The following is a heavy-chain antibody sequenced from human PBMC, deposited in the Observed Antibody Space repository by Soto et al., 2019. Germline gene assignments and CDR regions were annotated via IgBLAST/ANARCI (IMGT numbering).Heavy chain of an antibody. V-gene: IGHV3-23*01. J-gene: IGHJ4*02. CDR2: ISASGDST. Sequence: GGSLRLSCAASGFTFSSYAMSWVRQAPGKGLEWVSAISASGDSTYYADSVKGRFTISRDNSKNTLFLQMSSLRAEDTAVYYCAKEPLSVAGTSFDYWGLGTLVTVSS. CDR1: GFTFSSYA. D-gene: IGHD6-19*01. CDR3: AKEPLSVAGTSFDY.